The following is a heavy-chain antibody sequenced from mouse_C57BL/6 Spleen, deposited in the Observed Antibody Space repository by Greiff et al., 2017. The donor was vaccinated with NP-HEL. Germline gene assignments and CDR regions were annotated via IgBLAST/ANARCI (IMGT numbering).Heavy chain of an antibody. CDR2: IYPGSGST. CDR3: ARWVIYPHYAMDY. CDR1: GYTFTSYW. J-gene: IGHJ4*01. Sequence: QVQLQQPGAELVKPGASVKLSCKASGYTFTSYWITWVKQRPGQGLEWIGDIYPGSGSTNYNEKFKSKATLTVDTSSSTAYMQLSSLTSEDSAVYYGARWVIYPHYAMDYWGQGTSVTVSA. D-gene: IGHD2-1*01. V-gene: IGHV1-55*01.